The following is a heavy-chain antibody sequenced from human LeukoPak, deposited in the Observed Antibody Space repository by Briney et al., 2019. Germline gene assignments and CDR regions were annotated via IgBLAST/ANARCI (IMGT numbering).Heavy chain of an antibody. Sequence: GGSLRLSCAASGFTFSSYSMNWVRQAPGKGLEWVSSISSSSNYIYYADSVKGRFTISRDNAKNSLYLQMNSLRAEDTAVYYCARDGPLTGDKDYWGQGTLVTVSS. J-gene: IGHJ4*02. CDR2: ISSSSNYI. CDR1: GFTFSSYS. CDR3: ARDGPLTGDKDY. V-gene: IGHV3-21*01. D-gene: IGHD7-27*01.